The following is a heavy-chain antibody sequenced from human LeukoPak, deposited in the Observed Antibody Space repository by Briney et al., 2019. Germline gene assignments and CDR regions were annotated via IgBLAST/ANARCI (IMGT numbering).Heavy chain of an antibody. CDR3: ARLTLYYYDSSADP. J-gene: IGHJ3*01. CDR1: GGSISSSSYY. D-gene: IGHD3-22*01. Sequence: PSETLSLTCTVSGGSISSSSYYWGWIRQPPGKGLEWIGSIYYSGSTYYNPSLNSRVTISVDTSKNQFSLKLSSVTAADTAVYYCARLTLYYYDSSADPWGQGTMVTVSS. CDR2: IYYSGST. V-gene: IGHV4-39*01.